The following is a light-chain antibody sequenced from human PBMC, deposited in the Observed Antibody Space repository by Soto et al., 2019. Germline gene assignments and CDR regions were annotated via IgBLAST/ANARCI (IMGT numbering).Light chain of an antibody. J-gene: IGLJ1*01. CDR2: DVS. V-gene: IGLV2-14*01. CDR3: SSYTSSSTYV. CDR1: SSDVGGYNY. Sequence: QSALTQPASVSGSPGLSITIFCTGTSSDVGGYNYVSWYQQHPGKVPKLMIYDVSNRPSGVSNRFSGSKSGNTASLTISGLQAEDEADYYCSSYTSSSTYVFGTGTKVTVL.